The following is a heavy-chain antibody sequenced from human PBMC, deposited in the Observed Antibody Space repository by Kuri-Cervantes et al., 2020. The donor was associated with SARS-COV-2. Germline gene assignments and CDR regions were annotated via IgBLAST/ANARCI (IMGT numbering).Heavy chain of an antibody. Sequence: GESLKISCAASGFTFSSYWMSWVRQAPGKGLEWVANIKQDGSEKYYVDSVKGRFTISRDNAKNSLYLQMNSLRAEDTAVYYCAMKSTRNNYYDRSGSFDYWGQGTLVTVSS. CDR3: AMKSTRNNYYDRSGSFDY. V-gene: IGHV3-7*02. D-gene: IGHD3-22*01. J-gene: IGHJ4*02. CDR2: IKQDGSEK. CDR1: GFTFSSYW.